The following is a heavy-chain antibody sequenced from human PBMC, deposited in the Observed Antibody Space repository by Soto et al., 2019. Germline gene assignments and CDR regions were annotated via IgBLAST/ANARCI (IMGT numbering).Heavy chain of an antibody. J-gene: IGHJ5*02. D-gene: IGHD4-17*01. V-gene: IGHV4-30-4*01. CDR1: GGSISSGDYY. CDR2: IYYSGST. CDR3: ARGAAKVTPGWFDP. Sequence: PSETLSLTCTVSGGSISSGDYYWSWIRQPPGKGLEWIGYIYYSGSTYYNPSLKSRVTISVDTSKNQFSLKLTSVTAADTAVYYCARGAAKVTPGWFDPWGQRIMVTVSS.